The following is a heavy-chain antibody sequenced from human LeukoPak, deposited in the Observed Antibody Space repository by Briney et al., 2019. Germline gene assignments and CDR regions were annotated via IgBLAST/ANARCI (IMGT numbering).Heavy chain of an antibody. CDR1: GGSISRSSYY. V-gene: IGHV4-39*01. CDR3: ARHPGRFCSSTSCPNWFDP. D-gene: IGHD2-2*01. Sequence: SETLPLTCTVSGGSISRSSYYWGWIRQPPGKGLEWIGSIYYSGNTYYNPSPKSRVTISVDTSKNQFSLKLSSVTAADTAVYYCARHPGRFCSSTSCPNWFDPWGQGTLVTVSS. J-gene: IGHJ5*02. CDR2: IYYSGNT.